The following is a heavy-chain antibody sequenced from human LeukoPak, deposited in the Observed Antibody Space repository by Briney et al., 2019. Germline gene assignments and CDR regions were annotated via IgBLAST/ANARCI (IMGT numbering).Heavy chain of an antibody. Sequence: GRSLRLSCAASGFTFSSYAMHWVRQAPGKGLEWVAVIPYDGSNKYYADSVKGRFTISRDNSKNMLYLQMNSLRAEDTAVYYCAKRDWLDYWGQGTLVTVSS. J-gene: IGHJ4*02. CDR2: IPYDGSNK. CDR1: GFTFSSYA. V-gene: IGHV3-30-3*02. CDR3: AKRDWLDY. D-gene: IGHD2-21*02.